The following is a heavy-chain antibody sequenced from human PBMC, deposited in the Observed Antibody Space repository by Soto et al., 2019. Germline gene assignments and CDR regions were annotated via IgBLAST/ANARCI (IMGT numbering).Heavy chain of an antibody. V-gene: IGHV4-59*01. D-gene: IGHD5-12*01. CDR3: ARDAGYSRNNDQFDP. Sequence: PSETLSLTCTVSGGSISSYYWSWIRQPPGKGLEWIGYIYYSGSTNYNPSLKSRVTISVDTSKNQFSLKLSSVTAADTAVYYCARDAGYSRNNDQFDPWGQGTLVTVSS. CDR1: GGSISSYY. J-gene: IGHJ5*02. CDR2: IYYSGST.